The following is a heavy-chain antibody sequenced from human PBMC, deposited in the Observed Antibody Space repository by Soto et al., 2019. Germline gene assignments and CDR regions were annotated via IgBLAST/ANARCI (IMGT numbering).Heavy chain of an antibody. CDR1: GGSVSRGSYD. CDR3: AREKSLRLYYFDY. V-gene: IGHV4-61*01. J-gene: IGHJ4*02. Sequence: PSETLSLTCTVSGGSVSRGSYDWSWIRQPPGKGLEWIGYIYYSGSTNYNPSLKSRVTISVDTSKNQFSLKLSSVTAADTAVYYCAREKSLRLYYFDYWGQGTLVTVSS. CDR2: IYYSGST. D-gene: IGHD5-12*01.